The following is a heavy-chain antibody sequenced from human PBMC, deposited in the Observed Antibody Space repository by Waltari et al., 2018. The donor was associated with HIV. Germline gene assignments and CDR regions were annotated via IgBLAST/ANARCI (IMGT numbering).Heavy chain of an antibody. V-gene: IGHV3-23*01. CDR2: MSGSGDNT. Sequence: EVQLLESGGGFVQPGGSLRLSCAASGFSFSTYAMSWVRQAPGKGLEWGSAMSGSGDNTYYADSVKGRFTISRDNSKNTLYLQMSSLRAEDTAVDYCAKGKTGDFWGQGTLVTVSS. CDR3: AKGKTGDF. J-gene: IGHJ4*02. CDR1: GFSFSTYA.